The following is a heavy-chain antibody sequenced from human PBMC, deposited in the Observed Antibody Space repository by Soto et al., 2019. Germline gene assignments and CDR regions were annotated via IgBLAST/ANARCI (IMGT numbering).Heavy chain of an antibody. CDR1: GFTFTNYS. CDR3: ARDRSIARYFGWSVYAMDV. Sequence: EEQLVESGGGLVQPGGSLRLSCAASGFTFTNYSMNWVRQAPGKGLEWVSYITSSSSTIGYADSVKGRFTISRDNAKNSLYLQMNSLRDEDTAVYYCARDRSIARYFGWSVYAMDVWGQGTTVTVSS. D-gene: IGHD3-9*01. J-gene: IGHJ6*02. V-gene: IGHV3-48*02. CDR2: ITSSSSTI.